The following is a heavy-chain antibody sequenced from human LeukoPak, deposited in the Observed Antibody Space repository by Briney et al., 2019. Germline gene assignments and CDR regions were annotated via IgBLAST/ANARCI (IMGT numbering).Heavy chain of an antibody. Sequence: VASVKVSCKASGYTFTSYAMNWVRQAPGQGLEWMGWINTNTGNPTYAQGSTGRFVFSLDTSVSTAYLQISSLKAEDTAVYYCARVSLWFGELRGVDYWGQGTLVTVSS. CDR3: ARVSLWFGELRGVDY. J-gene: IGHJ4*02. D-gene: IGHD3-10*01. V-gene: IGHV7-4-1*02. CDR1: GYTFTSYA. CDR2: INTNTGNP.